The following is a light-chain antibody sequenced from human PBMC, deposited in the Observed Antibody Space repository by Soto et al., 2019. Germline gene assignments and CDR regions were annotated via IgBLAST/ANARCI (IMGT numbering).Light chain of an antibody. CDR1: SSDVGGYNL. Sequence: QSVLTQPASVSGSPGQSITISCTGTSSDVGGYNLVSWYQQRPGKAPNLMIYEVSNRPSGVSNRFSGSKSGNTASLTISGLQAEDEADYYCSSYRGITALVFGGRTQLTVL. CDR2: EVS. V-gene: IGLV2-14*01. J-gene: IGLJ2*01. CDR3: SSYRGITALV.